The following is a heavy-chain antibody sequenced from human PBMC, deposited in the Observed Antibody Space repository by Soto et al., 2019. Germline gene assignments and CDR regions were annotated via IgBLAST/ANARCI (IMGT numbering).Heavy chain of an antibody. J-gene: IGHJ4*02. D-gene: IGHD6-25*01. CDR2: IYSGGDT. CDR1: GFTVSNNY. V-gene: IGHV3-66*01. CDR3: ATHPSSGC. Sequence: EVQLVESGGGLVQPGGSLRLSCAASGFTVSNNYMNWVRQAPGKGLEWVSVIYSGGDTYYADSVKGRFTISRDNSKNTLSLQMNSLRAEDTAIYYCATHPSSGCWGQGTLVTVSS.